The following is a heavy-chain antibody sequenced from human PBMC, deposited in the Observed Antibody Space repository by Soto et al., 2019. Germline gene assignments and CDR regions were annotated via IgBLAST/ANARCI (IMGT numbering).Heavy chain of an antibody. J-gene: IGHJ5*02. CDR3: ARDPSPVLRYFDWLSWFDP. V-gene: IGHV1-18*01. Sequence: ASVKVSCKASGYNLNTFGISWVRQAPGQGLEWMGWISFSSGSTMYAQKFQGRVTMTRDTSTSTVYMELSSLRSEDTAVYYCARDPSPVLRYFDWLSWFDPWGQGTLVTVSS. CDR1: GYNLNTFG. D-gene: IGHD3-9*01. CDR2: ISFSSGST.